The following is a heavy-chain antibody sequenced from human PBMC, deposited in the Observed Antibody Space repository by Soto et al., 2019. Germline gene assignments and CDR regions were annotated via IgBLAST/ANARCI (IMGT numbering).Heavy chain of an antibody. CDR3: ARVFYYYDSSGYRGYYYGMDV. Sequence: GESLKISCKGSGYSFTSYWIGWVRQMPGKGLEWMGIIYPGDSDTRYSPSFQGQVTISADKSISTAYLQWSSLKASDTAMYYCARVFYYYDSSGYRGYYYGMDVWGQGTTVTVSS. V-gene: IGHV5-51*01. J-gene: IGHJ6*02. D-gene: IGHD3-22*01. CDR2: IYPGDSDT. CDR1: GYSFTSYW.